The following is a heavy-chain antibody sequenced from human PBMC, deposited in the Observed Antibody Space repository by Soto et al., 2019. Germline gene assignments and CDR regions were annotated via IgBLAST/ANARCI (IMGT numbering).Heavy chain of an antibody. CDR2: IIPIFGTT. CDR3: ARDRTDSGYYTNWLDP. Sequence: ASVKVSCKASGGTFGSDAITWVRQAPGQGLEWVGRIIPIFGTTNYAQNLQGRVTISADKSTLTSYMELHSLTSDDTALYYCARDRTDSGYYTNWLDPWGQGTQVTVSS. CDR1: GGTFGSDA. J-gene: IGHJ5*02. V-gene: IGHV1-69*06. D-gene: IGHD3-22*01.